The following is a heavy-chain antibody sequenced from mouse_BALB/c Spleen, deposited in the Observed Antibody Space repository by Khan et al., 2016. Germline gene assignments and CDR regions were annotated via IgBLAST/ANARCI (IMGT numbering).Heavy chain of an antibody. CDR1: GYTFTNYT. CDR3: ARGDY. CDR2: INPSSGYT. Sequence: QMQLKQSGAELARPGASVKMSCKASGYTFTNYTMHWVKQRPGQGLEWIGYINPSSGYTNYNQKFKDKATLTADKSSSTAYMQLSSLTSGDSSGYYCARGDYWGQGTTLTVSS. V-gene: IGHV1-4*01. J-gene: IGHJ2*01.